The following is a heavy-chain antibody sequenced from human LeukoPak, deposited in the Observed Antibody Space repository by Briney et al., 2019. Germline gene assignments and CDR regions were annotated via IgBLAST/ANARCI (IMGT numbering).Heavy chain of an antibody. CDR3: TREVDIVLMNAFDI. J-gene: IGHJ3*02. D-gene: IGHD2-8*01. CDR2: INPNSGGT. Sequence: ASVKVACKASGYTFTGYYMHWVRPAPGQGLEWMGWINPNSGGTNYAQKFQGRVTMTRNTSISTAYMELSRLRSDDTAMYYCTREVDIVLMNAFDIWGQRTMGTVSS. CDR1: GYTFTGYY. V-gene: IGHV1-2*02.